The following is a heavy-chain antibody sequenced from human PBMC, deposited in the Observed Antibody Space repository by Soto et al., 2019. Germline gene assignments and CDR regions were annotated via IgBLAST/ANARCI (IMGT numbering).Heavy chain of an antibody. CDR1: GGSVSSGSYY. CDR3: AVRDAYNNYSYGMDV. J-gene: IGHJ6*02. Sequence: QVQLQESGPGLVQPSETLSLTCTVSGGSVSSGSYYWSWIRQPPGKGLEWIGYIFYSGSTNYNPSLKSRVTISVDTSKKQFSLKLNSVTAADTAVYYCAVRDAYNNYSYGMDVWGQGTTVTVSS. D-gene: IGHD1-1*01. V-gene: IGHV4-61*01. CDR2: IFYSGST.